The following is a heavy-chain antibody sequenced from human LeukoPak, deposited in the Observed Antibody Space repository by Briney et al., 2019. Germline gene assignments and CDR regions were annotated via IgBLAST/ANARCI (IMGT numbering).Heavy chain of an antibody. CDR3: ATYDSSGYYLFDY. CDR1: GGTFSSYT. V-gene: IGHV1-69*02. J-gene: IGHJ4*02. Sequence: ASVTVSCKASGGTFSSYTISWVRQAPGQGLEWMGRIIPILGIANYAQKFQGRVTITADKSTSTAYMELSSLRSEDTAVYYCATYDSSGYYLFDYWGQGTLVTVSS. D-gene: IGHD3-22*01. CDR2: IIPILGIA.